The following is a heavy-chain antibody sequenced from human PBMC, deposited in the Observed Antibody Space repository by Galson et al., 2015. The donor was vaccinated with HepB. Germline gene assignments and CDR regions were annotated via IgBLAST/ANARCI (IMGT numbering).Heavy chain of an antibody. CDR3: AREGKLGY. CDR2: ISAYNRNR. D-gene: IGHD3-10*01. Sequence: SVKVSCKASGYSFNNYGFSWVRQAPGQGLEWIGWISAYNRNRNYAQKFQGRVTMTTDTSTTTTYIELRSLTSDDTAVYFCAREGKLGYWGQGTLVTVSS. CDR1: GYSFNNYG. V-gene: IGHV1-18*01. J-gene: IGHJ4*02.